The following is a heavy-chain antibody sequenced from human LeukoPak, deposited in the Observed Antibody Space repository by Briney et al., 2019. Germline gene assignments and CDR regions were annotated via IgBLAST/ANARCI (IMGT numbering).Heavy chain of an antibody. CDR1: GGSFSGYY. V-gene: IGHV4-59*08. CDR2: IYYSGST. Sequence: SETLSLTCAVYGGSFSGYYWSWIRQPPGKGLEWIGYIYYSGSTNYNPSLKSRVTISVDTSKNQFSLKLSSVTAADTAVYYCARGGHCSGGSCYSDPYYYGMDVWGQGTTVTVSS. CDR3: ARGGHCSGGSCYSDPYYYGMDV. D-gene: IGHD2-15*01. J-gene: IGHJ6*02.